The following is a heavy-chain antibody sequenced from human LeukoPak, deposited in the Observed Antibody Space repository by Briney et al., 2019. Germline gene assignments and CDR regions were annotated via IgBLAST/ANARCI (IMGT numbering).Heavy chain of an antibody. CDR3: ARDRYCSSTSCYNNWFDP. V-gene: IGHV1-2*02. D-gene: IGHD2-2*02. CDR2: INPNSGGT. J-gene: IGHJ5*02. CDR1: GYTFTGYY. Sequence: ASVKVSCKASGYTFTGYYMHWVRQAPGQGLEWMGWINPNSGGTNYAQKFQGGVTMTRDTSISTAYMELSRLRSDDTAVHYCARDRYCSSTSCYNNWFDPWGQGTLVTVSS.